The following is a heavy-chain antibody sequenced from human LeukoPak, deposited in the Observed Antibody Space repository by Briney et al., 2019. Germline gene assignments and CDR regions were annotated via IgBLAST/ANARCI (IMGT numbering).Heavy chain of an antibody. CDR1: GFTFSSYA. D-gene: IGHD3-22*01. Sequence: GGSLRLSCAASGFTFSSYAMSWVRQAPGKGREWVSAISGSGGSTYYADSVKGRFTISRDNSKNTLYLQMNSLRAEDTAVYYCVNYYDSSGYYPYVYYFDYWGQGTLVTVSS. CDR2: ISGSGGST. J-gene: IGHJ4*02. CDR3: VNYYDSSGYYPYVYYFDY. V-gene: IGHV3-23*01.